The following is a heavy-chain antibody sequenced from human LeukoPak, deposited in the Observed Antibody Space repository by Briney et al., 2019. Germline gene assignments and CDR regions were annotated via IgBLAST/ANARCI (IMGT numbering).Heavy chain of an antibody. CDR1: GFTYNTYE. J-gene: IGHJ4*02. V-gene: IGHV3-48*03. D-gene: IGHD2-15*01. Sequence: GGSLRLSCAASGFTYNTYEMNWVRQAPGKGLEWVSYISSNATTIYYADSVQGRFTISRDNAKNSLYLQMNSLRAEDTAVYYCARGELGYCSGGSCKHDYWGQGTLVTVSS. CDR2: ISSNATTI. CDR3: ARGELGYCSGGSCKHDY.